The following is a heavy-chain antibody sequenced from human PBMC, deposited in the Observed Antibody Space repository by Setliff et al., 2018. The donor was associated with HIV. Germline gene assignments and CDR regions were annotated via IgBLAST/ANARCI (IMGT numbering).Heavy chain of an antibody. CDR1: GYTFTSYY. V-gene: IGHV1-46*01. D-gene: IGHD6-6*01. Sequence: GASVKVSCKASGYTFTSYYMHWVRQAPGQGLEWMGIINPSSGSTTYAQKFQGRVTMCRDTSTSTVYMELSSLRSEDTAVYYCARDPAPSSSASYFQHWGQGTPVTVSS. CDR2: INPSSGST. CDR3: ARDPAPSSSASYFQH. J-gene: IGHJ1*01.